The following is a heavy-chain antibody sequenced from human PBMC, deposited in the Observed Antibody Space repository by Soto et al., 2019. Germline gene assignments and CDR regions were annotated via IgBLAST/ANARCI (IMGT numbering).Heavy chain of an antibody. J-gene: IGHJ6*02. V-gene: IGHV1-69*01. D-gene: IGHD1-26*01. CDR1: GGTFSSYA. Sequence: QVQLVQSGAEVKKPGSSVKVSCKASGGTFSSYAISWVRQAPGQGLEWMGGIIPIFGTANYAQKFQGRVTITADESTSTAYMELSSLRSEDTAVYYCARGGGRWLQPYYYDGMDVWGQGTTVTVSS. CDR3: ARGGGRWLQPYYYDGMDV. CDR2: IIPIFGTA.